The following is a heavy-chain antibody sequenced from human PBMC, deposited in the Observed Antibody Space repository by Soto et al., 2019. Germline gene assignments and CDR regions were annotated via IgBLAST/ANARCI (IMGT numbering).Heavy chain of an antibody. Sequence: GGSLRLSCAASRFTFSSYAMSWVRQAPGKGLEGVSAISGSGGSTYYADSVKGRFTISRDNSKNTLYLQMNSLRAEDTAVYYCAKSPLWFGVDYFDYWGQGTLVTVSS. CDR1: RFTFSSYA. CDR3: AKSPLWFGVDYFDY. V-gene: IGHV3-23*01. CDR2: ISGSGGST. J-gene: IGHJ4*02. D-gene: IGHD3-10*01.